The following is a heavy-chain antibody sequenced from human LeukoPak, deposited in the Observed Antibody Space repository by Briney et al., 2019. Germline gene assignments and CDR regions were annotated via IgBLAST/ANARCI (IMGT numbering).Heavy chain of an antibody. Sequence: GGSLRLSCAASGFTFSSYGMHWVRQAPGKGLEWVAVISYDGSNKKYADSVKGRFTISRDNSKNTLYLQMNSLRTEDTAVYYCAKVGDDFGEQHWGQGTLVIVSS. CDR1: GFTFSSYG. J-gene: IGHJ1*01. CDR2: ISYDGSNK. V-gene: IGHV3-30*18. D-gene: IGHD1-1*01. CDR3: AKVGDDFGEQH.